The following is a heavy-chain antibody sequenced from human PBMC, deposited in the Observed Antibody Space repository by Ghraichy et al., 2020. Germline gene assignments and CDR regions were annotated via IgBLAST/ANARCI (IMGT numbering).Heavy chain of an antibody. D-gene: IGHD3-3*01. CDR2: INHSGST. CDR3: ARNSPNYYDFWSGYLYRDYYGMDV. J-gene: IGHJ6*02. V-gene: IGHV4-34*01. CDR1: GGSFSGYY. Sequence: SQTLSLTCAVYGGSFSGYYWSWIRQPPGKGLEWIGEINHSGSTNYNPSLKSRVTISVDTSKNQFSLKLTSVTAADTAVYYCARNSPNYYDFWSGYLYRDYYGMDVWGQGTLVTVSS.